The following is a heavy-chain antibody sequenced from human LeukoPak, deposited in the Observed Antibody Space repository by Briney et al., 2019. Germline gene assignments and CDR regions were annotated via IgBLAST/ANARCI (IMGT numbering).Heavy chain of an antibody. CDR1: GYTFTGYY. V-gene: IGHV1-2*06. J-gene: IGHJ3*02. CDR2: INPNSGGT. Sequence: GASVKVSCKASGYTFTGYYMHWVRQAPGQGLEWMGRINPNSGGTNYAQEFQGRVTMTRDTSISTAYMELSRLRSDDTAVYYCARDSSPGTFDIWGQGTMVTVSS. D-gene: IGHD2-2*01. CDR3: ARDSSPGTFDI.